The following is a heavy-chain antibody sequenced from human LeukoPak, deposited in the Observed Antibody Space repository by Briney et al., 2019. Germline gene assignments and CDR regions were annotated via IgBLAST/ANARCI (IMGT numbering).Heavy chain of an antibody. D-gene: IGHD1-26*01. CDR3: ASTTTSGSYLGAFDI. CDR2: LNPSGSST. V-gene: IGHV1-46*01. Sequence: ASVKVSCKASGYTFTNYYMHWVRQAPGQGLEWMGILNPSGSSTSYAQKFQGRVTITADESTSTAYMELSSLRSEDTAVYYCASTTTSGSYLGAFDIWGQGTMVTVSS. CDR1: GYTFTNYY. J-gene: IGHJ3*02.